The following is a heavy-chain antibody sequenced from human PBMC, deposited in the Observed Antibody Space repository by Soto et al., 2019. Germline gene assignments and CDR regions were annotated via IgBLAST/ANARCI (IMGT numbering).Heavy chain of an antibody. Sequence: ASVQVSCKDSGYSFLNYGICWVRQAPGQGLEWMGWISADNGYTNYAQKLQGKVTMTTDTSASTAHMELRSMRSDDSALYYCACVPTIFSGYYYSIDYWGQGTLVTVSS. CDR3: ACVPTIFSGYYYSIDY. CDR2: ISADNGYT. CDR1: GYSFLNYG. J-gene: IGHJ4*02. D-gene: IGHD3-22*01. V-gene: IGHV1-18*01.